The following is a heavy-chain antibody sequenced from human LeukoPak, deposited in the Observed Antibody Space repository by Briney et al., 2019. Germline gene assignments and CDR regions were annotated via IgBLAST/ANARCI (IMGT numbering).Heavy chain of an antibody. D-gene: IGHD2-15*01. V-gene: IGHV4-34*01. CDR3: ARNSCPSGSCYDNRGYFDY. J-gene: IGHJ4*02. Sequence: SETLSLTCAVYGGSFSGYYWSWVRQPPGKGLEWIGEINHSGSTNYNPSLKSRVTISVDTSKNQFSLKLSSVTAADTAVYYCARNSCPSGSCYDNRGYFDYWGQGTLVTVSS. CDR1: GGSFSGYY. CDR2: INHSGST.